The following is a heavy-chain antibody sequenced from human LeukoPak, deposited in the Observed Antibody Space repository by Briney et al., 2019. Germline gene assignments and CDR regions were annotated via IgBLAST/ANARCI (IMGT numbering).Heavy chain of an antibody. Sequence: QPGGSLRLSCAASGFTFSSYAMHWVRQAPGKGLEWVAVISYDGSNKYYADSVKGRFTISRDNSKNTLYLQMNSLRAEDTAVYYCARGKQQLFGGWFDPWGQGTRVTVSS. CDR1: GFTFSSYA. CDR2: ISYDGSNK. CDR3: ARGKQQLFGGWFDP. D-gene: IGHD6-13*01. V-gene: IGHV3-30-3*01. J-gene: IGHJ5*02.